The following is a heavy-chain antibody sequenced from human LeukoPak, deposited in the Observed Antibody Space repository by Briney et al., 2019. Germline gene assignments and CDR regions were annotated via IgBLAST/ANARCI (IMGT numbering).Heavy chain of an antibody. CDR2: VSYTGDA. D-gene: IGHD3-3*01. V-gene: IGHV4-59*01. Sequence: KASETLSLTCTVPGGAISSYYWSWIRQPPGKGLEWIGYVSYTGDASQNPSLRGRVTMSVDTSNNQVSLELSSVTAADTAVYYCARGWNYGDYWGQGTLVTVSS. J-gene: IGHJ4*02. CDR1: GGAISSYY. CDR3: ARGWNYGDY.